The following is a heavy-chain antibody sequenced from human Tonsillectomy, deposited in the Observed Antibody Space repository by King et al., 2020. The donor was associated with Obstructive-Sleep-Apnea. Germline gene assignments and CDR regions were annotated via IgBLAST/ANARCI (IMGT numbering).Heavy chain of an antibody. D-gene: IGHD2-21*01. V-gene: IGHV3-64*01. CDR3: ARDSPDGGDGGDY. J-gene: IGHJ4*01. Sequence: VQLVESGGGLVQPGGSLRLSCAASGFTFSSYAMHWVRQAPGKGLEYVSAISSNGGSTYYANSVKGRFTISRDNSKNTLYLQMGSLRAEDMAVYYCARDSPDGGDGGDYWGHGTLVTVSS. CDR2: ISSNGGST. CDR1: GFTFSSYA.